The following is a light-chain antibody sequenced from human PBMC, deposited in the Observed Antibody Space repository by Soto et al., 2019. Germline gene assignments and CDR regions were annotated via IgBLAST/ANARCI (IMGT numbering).Light chain of an antibody. J-gene: IGKJ5*01. V-gene: IGKV3-15*01. CDR2: GAS. Sequence: EIVVTQAPGTLSLSPWERATLSCRASQSVSNNYLAWYQQKPGQAPRPLIYGASTRATDFPARFSGSGSGTEFTLTISSRQSADFAVYYCQQYTNWPITFGQGTRLEIK. CDR3: QQYTNWPIT. CDR1: QSVSNN.